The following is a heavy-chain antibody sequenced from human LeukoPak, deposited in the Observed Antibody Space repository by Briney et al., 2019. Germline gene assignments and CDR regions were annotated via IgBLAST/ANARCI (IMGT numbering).Heavy chain of an antibody. Sequence: SETLSLTCTVSGGSISSYYWSWIRQPPGKGLEWIGYTFYNGNTNCNPSLKSRVTISLDSAKNQFSLKLSSVTAADTAVYYCARHIYRTFYFDYWGQGALATVSS. J-gene: IGHJ4*02. CDR2: TFYNGNT. CDR1: GGSISSYY. D-gene: IGHD1-14*01. V-gene: IGHV4-59*08. CDR3: ARHIYRTFYFDY.